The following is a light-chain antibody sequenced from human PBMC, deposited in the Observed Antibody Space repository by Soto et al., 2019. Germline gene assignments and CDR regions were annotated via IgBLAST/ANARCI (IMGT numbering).Light chain of an antibody. CDR2: DAS. CDR3: QHRGYWPPGAA. Sequence: EIVLTQSPATLSLSPGERATLSCRASQSVGSYLAWYQHKPGQAPRLLIYDASDRATGIPARFSGSGSGTDFTLTISSLEPEDSAVYYCQHRGYWPPGAAFGGGTKVEIK. V-gene: IGKV3-11*01. CDR1: QSVGSY. J-gene: IGKJ4*01.